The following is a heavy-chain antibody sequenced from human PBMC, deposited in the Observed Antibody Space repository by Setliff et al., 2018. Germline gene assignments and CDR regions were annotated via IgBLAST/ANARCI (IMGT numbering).Heavy chain of an antibody. CDR1: GLIFSNNW. V-gene: IGHV3-7*03. D-gene: IGHD6-19*01. CDR2: INKDGSER. Sequence: GESLKISCVASGLIFSNNWMSWVRQAPGKGLECVTNINKDGSERNYVDSVKGRFTISRDNAKNSVYLQMNSLRADDTAVYYCVPQGPGYGNGWWTNWFDPWGQGTLVTVSS. J-gene: IGHJ5*02. CDR3: VPQGPGYGNGWWTNWFDP.